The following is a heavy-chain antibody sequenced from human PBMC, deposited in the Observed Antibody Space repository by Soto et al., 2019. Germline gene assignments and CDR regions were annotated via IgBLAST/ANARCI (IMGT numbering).Heavy chain of an antibody. Sequence: PSETLSLTCTVSGGSISSYYWSWIRQPPGKGLEWIGYIYYSGATYYNPSLRSRVTISVDTSKNQFSLKLSSVTAADTAVYYCASYHGVNCKLDYWGQGTLVTISS. V-gene: IGHV4-59*08. J-gene: IGHJ4*02. CDR1: GGSISSYY. CDR3: ASYHGVNCKLDY. CDR2: IYYSGAT. D-gene: IGHD1-20*01.